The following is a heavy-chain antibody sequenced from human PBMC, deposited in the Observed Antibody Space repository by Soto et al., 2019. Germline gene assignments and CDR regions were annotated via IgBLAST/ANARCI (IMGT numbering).Heavy chain of an antibody. J-gene: IGHJ3*02. V-gene: IGHV3-48*02. CDR1: GFTFSSYN. Sequence: GGSLRLSCAASGFTFSSYNMNWVRQAPGKGLEWVSYISSSSSTIYYADSVKGRFTISRDNAKNSLYLQMNSLRDEDTAVYYCARDPGTAMASDAFDIWGQGTMVTVSS. CDR2: ISSSSSTI. CDR3: ARDPGTAMASDAFDI. D-gene: IGHD5-18*01.